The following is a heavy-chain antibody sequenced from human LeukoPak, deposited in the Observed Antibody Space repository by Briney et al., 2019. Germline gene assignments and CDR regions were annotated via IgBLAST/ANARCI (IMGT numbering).Heavy chain of an antibody. CDR1: GYSFTGYY. CDR2: INANSGAT. CDR3: AREVTSSWFDY. V-gene: IGHV1-2*04. J-gene: IGHJ5*01. D-gene: IGHD2-2*01. Sequence: GASVKVSCKASGYSFTGYYVHWVRQAPGQGLGWMGWINANSGATNYAQKFQGWVTMTRDTSITTAYMELSRLRSDDTALYFCAREVTSSWFDYWGQGTLVTVSS.